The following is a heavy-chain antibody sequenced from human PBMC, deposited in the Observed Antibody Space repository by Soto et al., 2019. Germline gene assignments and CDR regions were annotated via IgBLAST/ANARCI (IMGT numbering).Heavy chain of an antibody. J-gene: IGHJ4*02. CDR2: IKPDGSET. V-gene: IGHV3-7*03. CDR3: TSRPSGMTYHAVFDF. CDR1: GLTFSGHW. D-gene: IGHD2-21*02. Sequence: LRLSCAASGLTFSGHWMTWVRQTPGEGLQWVAAIKPDGSETFYVDSVKGRFTISRDNARNSLFLQMDSLRAEDTAVYYCTSRPSGMTYHAVFDFWGQGTLVTVSS.